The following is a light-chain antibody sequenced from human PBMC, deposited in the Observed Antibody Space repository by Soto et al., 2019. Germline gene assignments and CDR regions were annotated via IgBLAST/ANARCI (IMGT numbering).Light chain of an antibody. J-gene: IGKJ2*01. CDR1: QSIDFW. Sequence: DIQLTQSPSTLSASVGDRVTITCRATQSIDFWLAWYQQKPGKAPKLLIYKASTLESGVPSMFSGSGAGTEFTLTISSLQPDDFATYYCQQYNSNSFYSFGEGTKLEI. CDR3: QQYNSNSFYS. CDR2: KAS. V-gene: IGKV1-5*03.